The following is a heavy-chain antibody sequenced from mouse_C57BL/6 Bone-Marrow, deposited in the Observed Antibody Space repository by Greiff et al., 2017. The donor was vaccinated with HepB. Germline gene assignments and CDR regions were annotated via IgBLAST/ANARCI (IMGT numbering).Heavy chain of an antibody. Sequence: VQLQESGPGLVQPSQSLSITCPVSGFSLTSYGVHWVRQPPGKGLEWLGVIWSGGSTDYNAAFISRLSISKDNSKSQVFFKMNSLQADDTAIYYCAKNPSAGTDYAMDYWGQGTSVTVSS. J-gene: IGHJ4*01. CDR1: GFSLTSYG. CDR2: IWSGGST. CDR3: AKNPSAGTDYAMDY. D-gene: IGHD4-1*01. V-gene: IGHV2-4*01.